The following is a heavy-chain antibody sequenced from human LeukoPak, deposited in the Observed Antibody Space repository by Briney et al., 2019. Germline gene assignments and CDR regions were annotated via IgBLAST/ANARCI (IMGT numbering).Heavy chain of an antibody. D-gene: IGHD2-2*01. V-gene: IGHV4-34*01. Sequence: SETLSLTCAVYGGSFSGYCWSWIRQPPGKGLEWIGEINHSGSTNYNPSLKSRVTVSVDTSKNQFSLKLSSVTAADTAVYYCARDVVVPAAMRGYYYYYGMDVWGKGTTVTVSS. J-gene: IGHJ6*04. CDR3: ARDVVVPAAMRGYYYYYGMDV. CDR2: INHSGST. CDR1: GGSFSGYC.